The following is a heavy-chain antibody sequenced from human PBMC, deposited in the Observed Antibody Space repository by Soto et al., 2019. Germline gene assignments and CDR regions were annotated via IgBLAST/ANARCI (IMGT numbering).Heavy chain of an antibody. CDR2: ISAYNGNT. CDR1: GYTFTSYG. D-gene: IGHD2-15*01. J-gene: IGHJ6*02. Sequence: ASVKVSCKASGYTFTSYGISWVRQAPGQGLEWMGWISAYNGNTNYAQKLQGRVTMTTDTSTSTAYMELRSLRSDDTAVYYCARDPPKRGERYCSGGSCYSPYYYYYGMDVWGQGNPGHRL. V-gene: IGHV1-18*01. CDR3: ARDPPKRGERYCSGGSCYSPYYYYYGMDV.